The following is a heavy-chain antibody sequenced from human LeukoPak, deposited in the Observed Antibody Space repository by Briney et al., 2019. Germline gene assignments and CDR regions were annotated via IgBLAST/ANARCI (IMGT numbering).Heavy chain of an antibody. Sequence: GGSLRLSCAASGFTFDDYAMHWVRQAPGKGLEWVSGISWNSGSIGYADSVKGRFTISRDNAKNTLYLQMNSLRAEDTAVYYCPPILERGDIVVVPAAIRSWGQGTLVTVSS. J-gene: IGHJ4*02. CDR1: GFTFDDYA. CDR3: PPILERGDIVVVPAAIRS. V-gene: IGHV3-9*01. CDR2: ISWNSGSI. D-gene: IGHD2-2*01.